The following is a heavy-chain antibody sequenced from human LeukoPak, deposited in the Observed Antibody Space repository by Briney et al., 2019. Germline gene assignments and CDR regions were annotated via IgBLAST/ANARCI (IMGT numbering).Heavy chain of an antibody. D-gene: IGHD3-16*01. CDR3: ARDYGGAPRFYYYYGMDV. CDR1: GRTFSIYA. Sequence: SVKVSCKASGRTFSIYAISWVRQAPGQGLEWMGRIIPILGIANYAQKFQGRVTITADKSTSTAYMELSSLRSEDTAVYYCARDYGGAPRFYYYYGMDVWGQGTTVTVPS. J-gene: IGHJ6*02. CDR2: IIPILGIA. V-gene: IGHV1-69*04.